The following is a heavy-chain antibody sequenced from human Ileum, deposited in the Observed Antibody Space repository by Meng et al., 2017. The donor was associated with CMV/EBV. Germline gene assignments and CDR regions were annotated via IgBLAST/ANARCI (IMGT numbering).Heavy chain of an antibody. Sequence: GGAVSRHWRWIRQPPGKGLEWIGEINHSGSTNSTPSLKSRVTISVDTSRNQFSLKLSSMTVADTAVYYCARERGYGSGSYFHSWFDPWGQGTLVTVSS. CDR2: INHSGST. D-gene: IGHD3-10*01. J-gene: IGHJ5*02. CDR1: GGAVSRH. CDR3: ARERGYGSGSYFHSWFDP. V-gene: IGHV4-34*01.